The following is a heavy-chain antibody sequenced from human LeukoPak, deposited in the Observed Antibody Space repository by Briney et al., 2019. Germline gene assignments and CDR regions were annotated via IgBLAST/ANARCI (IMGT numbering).Heavy chain of an antibody. CDR2: VSGSSAYT. CDR1: GFTLTNYA. CDR3: AKALIVVRHFVY. D-gene: IGHD6-6*01. V-gene: IGHV3-23*01. J-gene: IGHJ4*02. Sequence: GGSLRLSCAASGFTLTNYAMSWVRQAPGKGLEWVSTVSGSSAYTYYADSVKGRFTISRDNSKNTLYLQMNSLRAKDTAVYYCAKALIVVRHFVYWGQGTLVTVSS.